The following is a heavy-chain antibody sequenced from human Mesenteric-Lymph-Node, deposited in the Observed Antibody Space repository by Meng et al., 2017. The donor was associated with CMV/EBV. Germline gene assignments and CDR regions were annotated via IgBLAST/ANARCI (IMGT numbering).Heavy chain of an antibody. J-gene: IGHJ4*02. CDR1: GYTFTSYY. D-gene: IGHD3-10*01. Sequence: ASVKVSCKASGYTFTSYYIHWVRQAPGQGLEWMGIINPSGGSTEYAQRFQGRVTMTRDTSTSTVYMDLSSLRSEDTAVYYCARVSRVWFGELPLDYWGQGTLVTVSS. CDR3: ARVSRVWFGELPLDY. CDR2: INPSGGST. V-gene: IGHV1-46*01.